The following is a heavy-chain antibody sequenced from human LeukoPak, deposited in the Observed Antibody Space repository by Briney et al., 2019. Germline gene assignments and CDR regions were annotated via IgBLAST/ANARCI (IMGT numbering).Heavy chain of an antibody. J-gene: IGHJ4*02. CDR1: GYTFSTYG. V-gene: IGHV1-18*01. CDR2: ISAYNGNT. D-gene: IGHD3-22*01. Sequence: GASVKVSCKASGYTFSTYGISWVRQAPGQGLEWMGWISAYNGNTYYAQKLQGRVTMTTDTSTSTAYMELRGLRSDDTAAYYCATDLGITMNYWGQGTLVTVSS. CDR3: ATDLGITMNY.